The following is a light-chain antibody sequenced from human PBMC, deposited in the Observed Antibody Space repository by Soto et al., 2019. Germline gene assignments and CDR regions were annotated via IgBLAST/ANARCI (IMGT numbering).Light chain of an antibody. CDR2: WAS. V-gene: IGKV4-1*01. J-gene: IGKJ1*01. CDR3: QQFYTLPWT. CDR1: QSVLYSSNNKNY. Sequence: DIVMTQSPDSLAVSLGERATINCKSSQSVLYSSNNKNYLAWYQQKPGQPPKLLINWASTRDSGVPDRFGGAGSGTDFTLTISSLQAEDVAVYYCQQFYTLPWTFGQGTKVDIK.